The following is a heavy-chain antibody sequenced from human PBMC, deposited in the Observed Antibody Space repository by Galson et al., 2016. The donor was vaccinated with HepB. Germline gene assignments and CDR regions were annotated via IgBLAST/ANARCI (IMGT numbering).Heavy chain of an antibody. CDR3: AHSRCVVDTTLVPAFDY. CDR2: IYWDDDK. J-gene: IGHJ4*02. D-gene: IGHD1-1*01. V-gene: IGHV2-5*02. Sequence: PALVKPTQTLTLTCTFSGFSLSTRGVGVGWIRQPPGKALEWLALIYWDDDKRYSPSLRSRLTITKDTSRNQVVLTMTNMDPVDTATYYLAHSRCVVDTTLVPAFDYWGQGTLLTVSS. CDR1: GFSLSTRGVG.